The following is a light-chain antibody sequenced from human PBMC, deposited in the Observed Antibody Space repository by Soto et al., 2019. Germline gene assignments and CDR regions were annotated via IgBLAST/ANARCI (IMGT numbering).Light chain of an antibody. Sequence: QSVLTQPPSASGTPGQRVTISCSGSNSNIGRNTVNWYQQLPGAAPNLLIYSNNELPSGVPDRFSGSKSGTSASLAISGLQSEDEAEYSCAAWDESPKVPVFGGGTQLTVL. CDR2: SNN. CDR1: NSNIGRNT. CDR3: AAWDESPKVPV. V-gene: IGLV1-44*01. J-gene: IGLJ2*01.